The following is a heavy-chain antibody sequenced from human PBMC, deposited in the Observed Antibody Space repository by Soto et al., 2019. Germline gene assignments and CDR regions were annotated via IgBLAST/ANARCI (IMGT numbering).Heavy chain of an antibody. D-gene: IGHD6-13*01. CDR1: GFTFSGSA. CDR2: IRSKANSYAT. Sequence: GGSLRLSCAASGFTFSGSAMHWVRQASGKGLEWVGRIRSKANSYATAYAASVKGRFTISRDDSKNTAYLQMNSLKTEDTAVYYCTRSVLAAAGTGVDGYWGQGTLVTVSS. V-gene: IGHV3-73*01. J-gene: IGHJ4*02. CDR3: TRSVLAAAGTGVDGY.